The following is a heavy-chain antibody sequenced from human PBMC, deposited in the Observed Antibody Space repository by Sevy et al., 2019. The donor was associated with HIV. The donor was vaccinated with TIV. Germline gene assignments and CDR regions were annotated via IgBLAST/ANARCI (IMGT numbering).Heavy chain of an antibody. CDR1: GFTFSNYR. Sequence: GGSLRLSCAASGFTFSNYRMNWVRQAPGKGLEWVSSITSLSNYIYYVDSVKGRFTISRDNAKNSLYLQMNSLRAEDTAVYYCARALLTCDGVDVWGPGTTVTVSS. CDR3: ARALLTCDGVDV. V-gene: IGHV3-21*01. J-gene: IGHJ6*02. CDR2: ITSLSNYI. D-gene: IGHD1-26*01.